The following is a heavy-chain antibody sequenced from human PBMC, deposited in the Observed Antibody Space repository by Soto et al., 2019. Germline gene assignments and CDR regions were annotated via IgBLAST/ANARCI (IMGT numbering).Heavy chain of an antibody. CDR3: ARWSWGTYYYDSSGYSINWFDP. CDR1: GGSVSRGSYY. V-gene: IGHV4-61*01. J-gene: IGHJ5*02. Sequence: SETLSLTCTVSGGSVSRGSYYWSWIRQPPGKGLDWIGYIYYSGSTNYNPSLKSRVTMSVDTSKNQFSLKLSSVTAADTAVYYCARWSWGTYYYDSSGYSINWFDPWGQGTLVTVSS. D-gene: IGHD3-22*01. CDR2: IYYSGST.